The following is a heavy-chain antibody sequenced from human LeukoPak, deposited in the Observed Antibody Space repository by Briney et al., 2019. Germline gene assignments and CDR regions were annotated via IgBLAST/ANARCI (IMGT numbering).Heavy chain of an antibody. D-gene: IGHD3-10*01. CDR3: ARGLYGSGSYYKRSRWFDP. CDR2: INHSGST. J-gene: IGHJ5*02. CDR1: GGSFSGYY. Sequence: SETLSLTCAVYGGSFSGYYWSWIRQPPGKGLEWIGEINHSGSTNYNPSLKSRVTISVDTSKNQFSLKLGSATAADTAVYYCARGLYGSGSYYKRSRWFDPWGQGTLVTVSS. V-gene: IGHV4-34*01.